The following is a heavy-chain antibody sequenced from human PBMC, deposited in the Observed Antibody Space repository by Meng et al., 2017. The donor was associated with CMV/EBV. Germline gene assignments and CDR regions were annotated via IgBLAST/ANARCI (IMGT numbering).Heavy chain of an antibody. V-gene: IGHV3-33*01. Sequence: GESLKISCAASGFTFSSYGMHWVRQAPGKGLEWVAVIWYDGSNKYYADSVKGRFTISRDNSKNTLYLQMNSLRAEDTAVYYCARAYYDSSGGAFDIWGQGTMVTVSS. J-gene: IGHJ3*02. CDR3: ARAYYDSSGGAFDI. CDR1: GFTFSSYG. D-gene: IGHD3-22*01. CDR2: IWYDGSNK.